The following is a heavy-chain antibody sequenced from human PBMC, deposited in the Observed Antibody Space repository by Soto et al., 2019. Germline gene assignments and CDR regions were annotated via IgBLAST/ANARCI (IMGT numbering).Heavy chain of an antibody. V-gene: IGHV5-51*01. CDR1: GYPFTTYW. Sequence: PRESLKISCQISGYPFTTYWIGWVRQMPGKGLEWMGKIYPPDSDTRYSPSFQGQVTMSVDKSISTAYLQWSSLKASDTAMYYCARQGISWSIDYWGQGTLVTVSS. J-gene: IGHJ4*02. D-gene: IGHD6-13*01. CDR2: IYPPDSDT. CDR3: ARQGISWSIDY.